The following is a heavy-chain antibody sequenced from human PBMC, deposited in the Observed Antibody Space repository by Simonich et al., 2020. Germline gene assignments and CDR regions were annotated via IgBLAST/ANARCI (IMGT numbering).Heavy chain of an antibody. D-gene: IGHD3-16*01. J-gene: IGHJ3*02. CDR1: GFTFSSYS. CDR3: AREQARGGAFDI. V-gene: IGHV3-21*01. Sequence: EVQLVESGGGLVKPGGSLRLSCAASGFTFSSYSINWVRRAPGKGLEWYSSISRSRSYIYYADSVKGRFTISRDNAKNSLYLQMNSLRAEDTAVYYCAREQARGGAFDIWGQGTMVTVSS. CDR2: ISRSRSYI.